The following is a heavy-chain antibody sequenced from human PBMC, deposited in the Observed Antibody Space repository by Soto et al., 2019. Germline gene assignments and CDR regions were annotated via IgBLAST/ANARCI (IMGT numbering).Heavy chain of an antibody. CDR3: ARGARNYYYFDY. J-gene: IGHJ4*02. D-gene: IGHD3-10*01. CDR2: IKSDEITT. V-gene: IGHV3-74*01. Sequence: EVQLVESEGGLVQPGGSLRLFCAASGFIFSDYWIHWVRQAPGKGLVWVSRIKSDEITTNYADSVWGRLTISRDNGKNTVYLQMNSLRAEDTAVYYCARGARNYYYFDYWGQGTLVTVSS. CDR1: GFIFSDYW.